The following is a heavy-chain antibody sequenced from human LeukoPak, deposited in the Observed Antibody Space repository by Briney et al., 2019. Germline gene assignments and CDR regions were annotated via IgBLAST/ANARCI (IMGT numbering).Heavy chain of an antibody. CDR1: GGSFSGYY. CDR2: IDHSGST. V-gene: IGHV4-34*01. Sequence: ETLSLTCAVYGGSFSGYYWSWIRQPPGKGLEWIGEIDHSGSTNYNPSLKSRVTISVDTSKNQFSLKLSSVTAADTAVYYCARQGYYYGSGSYYNEAYMDVWGKGTTVTISS. D-gene: IGHD3-10*01. CDR3: ARQGYYYGSGSYYNEAYMDV. J-gene: IGHJ6*03.